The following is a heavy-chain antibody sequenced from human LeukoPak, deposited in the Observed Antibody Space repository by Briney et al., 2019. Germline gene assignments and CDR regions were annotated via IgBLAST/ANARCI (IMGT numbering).Heavy chain of an antibody. Sequence: SETLSHTCTGSVGSISSSIYYWVWIRQPPGKGLEWIGSIFYSGNTYYNPSLKSRVTLSVDTSKHQFSLKLSSVTSSGTSVYYCARHRTVVSRGTFDPWGQGTLVTVSS. CDR3: ARHRTVVSRGTFDP. J-gene: IGHJ5*02. CDR1: VGSISSSIYY. D-gene: IGHD2-2*01. V-gene: IGHV4-39*01. CDR2: IFYSGNT.